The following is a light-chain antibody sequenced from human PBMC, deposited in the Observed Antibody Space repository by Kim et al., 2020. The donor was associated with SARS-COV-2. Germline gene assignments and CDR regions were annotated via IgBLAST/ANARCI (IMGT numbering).Light chain of an antibody. CDR1: SGSLASNY. CDR3: QSYDSTNHWV. J-gene: IGLJ3*02. V-gene: IGLV6-57*03. CDR2: ADK. Sequence: KTVTNTSTRSSGSLASNYVQWYQQRPGSAPTTVIYADKQRPSGVPDRFSGSIDSSSNSASLTISGMRPEDEADYYCQSYDSTNHWVFGGGTQLTVL.